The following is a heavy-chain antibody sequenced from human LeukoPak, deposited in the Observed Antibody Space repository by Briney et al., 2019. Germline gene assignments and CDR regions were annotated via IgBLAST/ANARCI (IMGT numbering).Heavy chain of an antibody. Sequence: PGGSLRLFCAASGFTFSSYAMSWVRQAPGKGLEWVSAISGSGGRTYYADSVRGRFTISRDNAKNSLYLQMNSLRAEDTALYYCASVKAVAGTAQYYYYYYYMDVWGKGTTVTVSS. D-gene: IGHD6-19*01. J-gene: IGHJ6*03. V-gene: IGHV3-23*01. CDR3: ASVKAVAGTAQYYYYYYYMDV. CDR2: ISGSGGRT. CDR1: GFTFSSYA.